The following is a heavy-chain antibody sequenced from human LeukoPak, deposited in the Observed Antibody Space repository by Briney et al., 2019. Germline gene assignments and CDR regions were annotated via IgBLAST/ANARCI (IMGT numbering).Heavy chain of an antibody. Sequence: GGSLRLSCAASGFTFSSYSINWVRQAPGKGLEWVSYISSSSSTIYYADSVKGRFTISRDNAKNSLYLQMNSLRAEDTAVYYCARSSFKGHADYWGQGTLVTVSS. J-gene: IGHJ4*02. CDR3: ARSSFKGHADY. D-gene: IGHD2/OR15-2a*01. V-gene: IGHV3-48*04. CDR2: ISSSSSTI. CDR1: GFTFSSYS.